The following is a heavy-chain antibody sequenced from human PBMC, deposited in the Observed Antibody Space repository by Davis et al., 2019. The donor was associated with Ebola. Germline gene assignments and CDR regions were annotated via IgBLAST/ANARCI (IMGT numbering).Heavy chain of an antibody. CDR1: GFTFDDYT. CDR2: ISWDGGST. D-gene: IGHD3-22*01. J-gene: IGHJ1*01. V-gene: IGHV3-43*01. CDR3: ARDLNYYDSSGSGAQH. Sequence: GESLKISCAASGFTFDDYTMHWVRQAPGKGLEWVSLISWDGGSTYYADSVKGRFTISRDNSKNTLYLQMNSLRAEDTAVYYCARDLNYYDSSGSGAQHWGQGTLVTVSS.